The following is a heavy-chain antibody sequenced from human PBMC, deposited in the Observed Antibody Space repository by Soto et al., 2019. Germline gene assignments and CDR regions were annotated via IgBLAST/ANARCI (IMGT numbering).Heavy chain of an antibody. CDR3: ARDLGWAFDS. D-gene: IGHD6-19*01. CDR2: ISGGGRPI. V-gene: IGHV3-48*02. CDR1: GFTSSTFS. J-gene: IGHJ4*02. Sequence: PGGSLRLSCAASGFTSSTFSMNWVRQAPGRGLEWISYISGGGRPISYADSVKGRFTISRDNAKNSLYLQMDSLTDEDTAVYYCARDLGWAFDSWGQGTLVTVSS.